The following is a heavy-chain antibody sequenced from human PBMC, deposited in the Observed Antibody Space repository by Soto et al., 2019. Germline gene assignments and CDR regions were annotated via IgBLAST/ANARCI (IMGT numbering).Heavy chain of an antibody. J-gene: IGHJ4*01. V-gene: IGHV3-23*01. D-gene: IGHD5-12*01. CDR2: ISGSAGKT. CDR1: GFSFGSYA. CDR3: ARWINLDY. Sequence: GGSLRLSCAASGFSFGSYALSWVPQAPGKGLEWVSTISGSAGKTFYADSVKGRFSISRDTSQSTLYLQMNSLRADDTAMYYCARWINLDYWGQGTRVTVSS.